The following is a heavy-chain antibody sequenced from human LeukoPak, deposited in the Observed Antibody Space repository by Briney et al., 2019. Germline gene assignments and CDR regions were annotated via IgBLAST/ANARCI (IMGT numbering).Heavy chain of an antibody. V-gene: IGHV3-66*01. Sequence: PGGSLRLSCAASGFTVSSNYMSWVRQAPGKGLEWVSVIYSGGSTYYADSVKGRFTISRDNSKNTLYLQMNSLRAEDTAVYYCAKDPFGELSSFDYWGQGTLVTVSS. CDR3: AKDPFGELSSFDY. D-gene: IGHD3-10*01. CDR2: IYSGGST. J-gene: IGHJ4*02. CDR1: GFTVSSNY.